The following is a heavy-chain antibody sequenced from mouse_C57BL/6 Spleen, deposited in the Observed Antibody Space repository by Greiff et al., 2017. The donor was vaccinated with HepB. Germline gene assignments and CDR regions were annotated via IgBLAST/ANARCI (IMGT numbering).Heavy chain of an antibody. Sequence: VQLQQSGAELVKPGASVKISCKASGYAFSSYWMNWVKQRPGKGLEWIGQIYPGDGDTNYNGKFKGKATLTADTSSSTAYMQLSSLTSEDSAVYFGARGGNSFFFDYWGQGTTLTVSS. CDR2: IYPGDGDT. CDR1: GYAFSSYW. J-gene: IGHJ2*01. V-gene: IGHV1-80*01. D-gene: IGHD2-1*01. CDR3: ARGGNSFFFDY.